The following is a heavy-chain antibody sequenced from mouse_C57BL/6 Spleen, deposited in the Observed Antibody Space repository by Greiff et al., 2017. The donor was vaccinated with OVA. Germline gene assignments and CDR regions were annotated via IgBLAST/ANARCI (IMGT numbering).Heavy chain of an antibody. CDR2: IYPGSGNT. CDR3: ARRYYGSSPGWYFDV. V-gene: IGHV1-66*01. CDR1: GYSFTSYY. J-gene: IGHJ1*03. D-gene: IGHD1-1*01. Sequence: VQLQQSGPELVKPGASVKISCKASGYSFTSYYIHWVKQRPGQGLEWIGWIYPGSGNTKYNEKFKGKATLTADTSSSTAYMQLSSLTSEDSAVYYCARRYYGSSPGWYFDVWGTGTTVTVSS.